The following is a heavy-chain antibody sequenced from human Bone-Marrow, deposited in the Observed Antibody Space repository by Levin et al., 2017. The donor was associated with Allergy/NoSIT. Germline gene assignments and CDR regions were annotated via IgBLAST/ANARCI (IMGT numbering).Heavy chain of an antibody. D-gene: IGHD2-21*01. Sequence: AGGSLRLSCRTSGYTFTTFALHWVRQAPGQSFEWLGWLTTASGDTRYSPKFRGRISITRDPSANAAYLELSSLIVEDTAVYYCARLLYSGQLSLDHWGQGTLLTVSS. CDR1: GYTFTTFA. J-gene: IGHJ5*02. CDR3: ARLLYSGQLSLDH. CDR2: LTTASGDT. V-gene: IGHV1-3*04.